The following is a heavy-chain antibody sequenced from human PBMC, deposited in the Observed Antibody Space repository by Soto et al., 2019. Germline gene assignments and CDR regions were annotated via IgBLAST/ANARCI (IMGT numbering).Heavy chain of an antibody. J-gene: IGHJ2*01. V-gene: IGHV3-33*01. CDR2: IWYDGSNK. D-gene: IGHD4-17*01. CDR1: GFTFSSYG. Sequence: QVQLVESGGCVVQPGRSLRLSCAASGFTFSSYGMHWVRQAPGKGLEWVAVIWYDGSNKYYADSVKGRFTISRDNSKNTLYLQMNSLRAEDTAVYYCATTSSYGDWYFDLWGRGTLVTVSS. CDR3: ATTSSYGDWYFDL.